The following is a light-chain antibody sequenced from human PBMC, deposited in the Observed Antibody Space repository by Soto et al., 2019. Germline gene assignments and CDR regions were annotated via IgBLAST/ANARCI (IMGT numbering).Light chain of an antibody. J-gene: IGKJ5*01. CDR3: QQHGSSPIT. CDR1: RSVTNNY. CDR2: GAS. Sequence: PGERATPSCRASRSVTNNYLAWHQQKPVQTPRLLIYGASSRATGIPDRFSGSGSGTDFTLTISRLEPEDFAVYYCQQHGSSPITFGQGTRLEIK. V-gene: IGKV3-20*01.